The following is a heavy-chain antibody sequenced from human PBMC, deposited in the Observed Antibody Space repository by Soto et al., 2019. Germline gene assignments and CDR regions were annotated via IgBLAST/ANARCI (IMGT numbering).Heavy chain of an antibody. CDR2: VNHGGTS. D-gene: IGHD3-9*01. Sequence: PSETLSLTCAVHGGSFSGYYWDWIRQPPGKGLEWIGEVNHGGTSNYNPSLKSRVTISVDKSKNQFSLKLSSVTAADTAVYYCARTNYDILTGSYYFDYWGQGTLVTVSS. V-gene: IGHV4-34*01. CDR1: GGSFSGYY. J-gene: IGHJ4*02. CDR3: ARTNYDILTGSYYFDY.